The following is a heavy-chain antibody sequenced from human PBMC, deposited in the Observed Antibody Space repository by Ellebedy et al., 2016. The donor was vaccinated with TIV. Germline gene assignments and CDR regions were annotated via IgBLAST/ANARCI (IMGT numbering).Heavy chain of an antibody. CDR3: ARDRVDIVDTGKNYYYGIDV. Sequence: AASVKVSCKASGGTFSSYAISWVRQAPGQGLEWMGRNIPILGIANYAQKFQGRVTITADKSTGTAYMELSSLRSEDTAVYYCARDRVDIVDTGKNYYYGIDVWGQGTTVTVSS. CDR2: NIPILGIA. V-gene: IGHV1-69*04. J-gene: IGHJ6*02. D-gene: IGHD5-12*01. CDR1: GGTFSSYA.